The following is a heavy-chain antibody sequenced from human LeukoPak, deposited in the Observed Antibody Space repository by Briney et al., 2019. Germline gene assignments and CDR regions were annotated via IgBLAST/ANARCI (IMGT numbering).Heavy chain of an antibody. CDR2: IYYSGST. CDR3: ARGGGGYCSSTSCYVLFNWFDP. D-gene: IGHD2-2*01. J-gene: IGHJ5*02. CDR1: GGSISSGGYY. Sequence: SETLSLTCTVSGGSISSGGYYWSWIRQHPGKGLEGIGYIYYSGSTYYNPSLKSRVTISVDTSKKQFSLKLRSVTAADTAVYYCARGGGGYCSSTSCYVLFNWFDPWGQGTLVTVSS. V-gene: IGHV4-31*03.